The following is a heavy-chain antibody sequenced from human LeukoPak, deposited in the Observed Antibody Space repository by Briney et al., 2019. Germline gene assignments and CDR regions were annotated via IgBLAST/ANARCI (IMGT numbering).Heavy chain of an antibody. V-gene: IGHV1-2*06. CDR2: INPSSGDT. CDR1: GYTFTGYY. J-gene: IGHJ4*02. Sequence: WASVKVSCKASGYTFTGYYLHWVRQAPGQGLEWMGRINPSSGDTNHAQKFQDRVTLTRDTSISTVYMELTGLRSNDTAVYYCARVGLGVSSGYWGQGTLVTVSS. CDR3: ARVGLGVSSGY. D-gene: IGHD3-22*01.